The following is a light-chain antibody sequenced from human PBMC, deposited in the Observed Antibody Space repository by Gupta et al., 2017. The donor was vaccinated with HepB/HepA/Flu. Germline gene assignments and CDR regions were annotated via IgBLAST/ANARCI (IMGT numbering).Light chain of an antibody. CDR1: QGISSY. Sequence: AIRMTQSPSSFSASTGDRVTITCRASQGISSYLAWYQQKPGKAPKLLIYAASTVKSGVPSRFSGSGSGTDFTLTISGRQSEDFATYYCQHEDSSPGTFGQGTKMEIK. J-gene: IGKJ2*01. CDR2: AAS. CDR3: QHEDSSPGT. V-gene: IGKV1-8*01.